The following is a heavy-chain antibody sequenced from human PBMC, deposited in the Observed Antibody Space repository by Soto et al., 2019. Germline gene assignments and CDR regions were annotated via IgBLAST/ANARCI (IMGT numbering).Heavy chain of an antibody. Sequence: PSETLSLTCTVSGGSISSYYWSWIRQPPGKGLEWIGYIYYSGSTNYNPSLKSRVTISVDTSKNQFSLKLSSVTAADTAVYYCAGTKQWLAFHYWGQGALVTSPQ. CDR3: AGTKQWLAFHY. CDR1: GGSISSYY. J-gene: IGHJ4*02. CDR2: IYYSGST. V-gene: IGHV4-59*08. D-gene: IGHD6-19*01.